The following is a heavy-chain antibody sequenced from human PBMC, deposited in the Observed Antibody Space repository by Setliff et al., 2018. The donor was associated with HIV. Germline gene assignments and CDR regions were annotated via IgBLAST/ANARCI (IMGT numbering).Heavy chain of an antibody. CDR1: GGSTSSSSYY. V-gene: IGHV4-39*01. Sequence: PSQTLSLTCTVSGGSTSSSSYYGGWIRQPPGKGLEWIGNIYYSGSTYYNPSLKSRVTISVDTSENQFSLRLNSVTAADTAVYYCARYRYYYDSSGYGRWFDPWGQGTLVTVSS. J-gene: IGHJ5*02. CDR3: ARYRYYYDSSGYGRWFDP. D-gene: IGHD3-22*01. CDR2: IYYSGST.